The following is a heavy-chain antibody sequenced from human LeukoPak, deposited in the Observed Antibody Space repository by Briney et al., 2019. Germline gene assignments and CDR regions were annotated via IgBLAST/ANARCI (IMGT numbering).Heavy chain of an antibody. CDR1: GGSISSYY. V-gene: IGHV4-59*12. CDR2: IYYSGST. Sequence: SETLSLTCTVSGGSISSYYWSWIRQPPGKGLEWIGYIYYSGSTNYNPSLKSRLTMSVDTSKNQFSLKLTSVTAADTALYFCALLGSSALDYWGQGALVTVSS. J-gene: IGHJ4*02. D-gene: IGHD3-22*01. CDR3: ALLGSSALDY.